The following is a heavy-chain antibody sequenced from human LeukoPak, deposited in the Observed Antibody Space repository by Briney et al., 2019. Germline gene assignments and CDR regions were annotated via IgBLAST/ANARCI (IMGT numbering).Heavy chain of an antibody. CDR2: ISGSGGST. D-gene: IGHD2-2*01. CDR3: AKDVVVVPAATDY. J-gene: IGHJ4*02. V-gene: IGHV3-23*01. Sequence: GGSLRLSCAASGFTFSIYAMSWVRQAPGKGLEWVSAISGSGGSTYYADSVKGRFTISRDNSKNTLYLQMNSLRAEDTAVYYCAKDVVVVPAATDYWGQGTLVTVSS. CDR1: GFTFSIYA.